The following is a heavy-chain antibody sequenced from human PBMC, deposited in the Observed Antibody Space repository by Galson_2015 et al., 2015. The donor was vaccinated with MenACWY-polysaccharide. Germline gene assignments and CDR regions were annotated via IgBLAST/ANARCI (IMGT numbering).Heavy chain of an antibody. D-gene: IGHD3-10*01. CDR2: MNPNSGNS. CDR3: ARTFGDFDY. Sequence: QAPGRGLAWMAWMNPNSGNSGYAQKFHGRVTLTKDTSINTAYLELSSLRSEDTAMYYCARTFGDFDYWGQGTLVTVSS. J-gene: IGHJ4*02. V-gene: IGHV1-8*01.